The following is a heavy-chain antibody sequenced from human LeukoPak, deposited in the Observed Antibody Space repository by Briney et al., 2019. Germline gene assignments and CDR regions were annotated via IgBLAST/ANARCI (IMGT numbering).Heavy chain of an antibody. J-gene: IGHJ4*02. V-gene: IGHV4-59*01. CDR3: AREKWELPDY. D-gene: IGHD1-26*01. Sequence: GSLRLSCAASGFTFSSDTMNWIRQPPGKGLEWIGYIYYSGSTNYNPSLKSRVTISVDTSKNQFSLKLSSVTAAGTAVYYCAREKWELPDYWGQGTLVTVSS. CDR1: GFTFSSDT. CDR2: IYYSGST.